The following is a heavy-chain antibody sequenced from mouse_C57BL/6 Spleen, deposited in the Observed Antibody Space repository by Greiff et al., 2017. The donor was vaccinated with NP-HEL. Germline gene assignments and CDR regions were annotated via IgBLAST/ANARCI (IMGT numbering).Heavy chain of an antibody. CDR2: INSNGGST. CDR3: ARMARTIN. Sequence: EVQGVESGGGLVQPGGSLKLSCAASGFTFSSYGMSWVRQTPDKRLELVATINSNGGSTYYPDSVKGRFTISRDNAKNTLYLQMSSLKSEDTAMYYCARMARTINWGQGTTLTVSP. CDR1: GFTFSSYG. V-gene: IGHV5-6-3*01. J-gene: IGHJ2*01.